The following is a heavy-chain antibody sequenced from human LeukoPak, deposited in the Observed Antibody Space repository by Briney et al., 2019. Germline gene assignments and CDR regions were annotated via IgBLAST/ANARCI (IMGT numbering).Heavy chain of an antibody. J-gene: IGHJ4*02. CDR3: ARGEPGSCSSTSCSPFDY. Sequence: SVKVSCKASGGTFSSYAISWVRQAPGQGLEWMGRIIPILGIANYAQKFQGRVTITADKSTSTAYMELSSLRSEDTAVYYCARGEPGSCSSTSCSPFDYWGQGTLVTVSS. D-gene: IGHD2-2*01. CDR2: IIPILGIA. V-gene: IGHV1-69*04. CDR1: GGTFSSYA.